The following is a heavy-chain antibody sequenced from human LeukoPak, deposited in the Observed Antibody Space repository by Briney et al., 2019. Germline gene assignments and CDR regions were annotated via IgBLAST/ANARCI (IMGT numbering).Heavy chain of an antibody. CDR3: ARGQQWLGTDY. Sequence: SETLSLTCAVSGYSISSGYYWGWIRQPPGKGLEWIGSIYHSGSTYYNPSLKSRVTISVDTSKDQFSPKLSSVTAADTAVYYCARGQQWLGTDYWGQGTLVTVSS. V-gene: IGHV4-38-2*01. CDR1: GYSISSGYY. J-gene: IGHJ4*02. CDR2: IYHSGST. D-gene: IGHD6-19*01.